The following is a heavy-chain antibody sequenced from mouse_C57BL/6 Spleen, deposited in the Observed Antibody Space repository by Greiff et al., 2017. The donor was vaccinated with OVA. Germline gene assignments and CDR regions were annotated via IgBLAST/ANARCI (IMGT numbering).Heavy chain of an antibody. CDR2: IYPSDSET. CDR3: ARENYGSSLAWFAY. Sequence: QVQLQQPGAELVRPGSSVKLSCKASGYTFTSYWMDWVKQRPGQGLEWIGNIYPSDSETHYNQKFKDKATLTVDKSSSTAYMQLSSLTSEDSAVYYCARENYGSSLAWFAYWGQGTLVTVSA. D-gene: IGHD1-1*01. CDR1: GYTFTSYW. J-gene: IGHJ3*01. V-gene: IGHV1-61*01.